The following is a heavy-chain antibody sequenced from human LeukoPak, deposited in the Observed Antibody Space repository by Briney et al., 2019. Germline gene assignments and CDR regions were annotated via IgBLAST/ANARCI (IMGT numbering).Heavy chain of an antibody. CDR2: SGTDGDT. D-gene: IGHD6-13*01. Sequence: GGSLRLSCAASGFSFSSTAMNWVRQAPGKGLEWVSASGTDGDTYYADSVQGRFTISRDNSRDTLYLQMTSLRADDTAVYYCAKKTPGTYPFDYWGQGTLVTVSP. V-gene: IGHV3-23*01. CDR3: AKKTPGTYPFDY. CDR1: GFSFSSTA. J-gene: IGHJ4*02.